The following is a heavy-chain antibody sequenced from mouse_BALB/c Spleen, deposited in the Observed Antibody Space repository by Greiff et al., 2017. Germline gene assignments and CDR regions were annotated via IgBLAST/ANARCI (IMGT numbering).Heavy chain of an antibody. D-gene: IGHD2-14*01. CDR3: AREVRRGYAMDY. V-gene: IGHV1-77*01. J-gene: IGHJ4*01. Sequence: VQLQESGAELARPGASVKLSCKASGYTFTDYYINWVKQRTGQGLEWIGEIYPGSGNTYYNEKFKGKATLTADKSSSTAYMQLSSLTSEDSAVYFCAREVRRGYAMDYWGQGTSVTVSS. CDR2: IYPGSGNT. CDR1: GYTFTDYY.